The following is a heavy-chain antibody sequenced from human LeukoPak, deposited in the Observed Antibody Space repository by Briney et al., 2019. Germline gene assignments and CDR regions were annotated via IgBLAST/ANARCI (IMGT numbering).Heavy chain of an antibody. Sequence: ASVKVSCKASGYTFTNYYIHWVRQAPGQGLEWMGWVNSNRGGTNYARKFQGRVTMTRDTSISTAYMELRSVRSDDTAVYYCARDHGDDAFDIWGPGTMVTVSS. V-gene: IGHV1-2*02. CDR2: VNSNRGGT. CDR3: ARDHGDDAFDI. J-gene: IGHJ3*02. D-gene: IGHD3-3*01. CDR1: GYTFTNYY.